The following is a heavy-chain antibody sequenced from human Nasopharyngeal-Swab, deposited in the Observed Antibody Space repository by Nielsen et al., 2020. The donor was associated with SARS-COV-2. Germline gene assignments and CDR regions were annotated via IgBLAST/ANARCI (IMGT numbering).Heavy chain of an antibody. Sequence: GESLAISCKGSGYSFTSYWIIWVRQMPVKGLGWMGRIDPSDFYTTYSPSFQGHVTISADKSISPAYLQWSSLKASDTAMYYCARAGLPDTYYYYYGMDVWGQGTTVTVSS. CDR3: ARAGLPDTYYYYYGMDV. CDR2: IDPSDFYT. CDR1: GYSFTSYW. V-gene: IGHV5-10-1*01. J-gene: IGHJ6*02. D-gene: IGHD3/OR15-3a*01.